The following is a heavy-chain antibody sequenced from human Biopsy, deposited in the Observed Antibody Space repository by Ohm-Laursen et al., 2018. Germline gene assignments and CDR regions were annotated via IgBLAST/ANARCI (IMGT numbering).Heavy chain of an antibody. J-gene: IGHJ4*02. CDR2: IFHTGIT. CDR1: DGSISNIINY. CDR3: ARHSFGSGRDF. Sequence: TLSLTCTVTDGSISNIINYWGWIRQPLGKGLEWLGIIFHTGITDYNPSLNSLVPISVNTSNNQFSLNLRSLTAADTAVYYCARHSFGSGRDFWGQGTLVTVSS. D-gene: IGHD3-10*01. V-gene: IGHV4-39*01.